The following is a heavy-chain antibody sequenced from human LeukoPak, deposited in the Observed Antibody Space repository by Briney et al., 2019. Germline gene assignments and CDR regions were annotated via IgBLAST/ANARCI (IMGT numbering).Heavy chain of an antibody. CDR2: MYTGGTT. CDR3: AKDEATSGGGLAS. Sequence: PGGSLRLSCAASGFTVSGTHMSWVRQAPRKGLEWVSAMYTGGTTYYADSVKGRFTISRDNSRNTLFLHMSSLRADDTAVYYCAKDEATSGGGLASWGQGTLVTVSS. CDR1: GFTVSGTH. D-gene: IGHD3-16*01. J-gene: IGHJ4*02. V-gene: IGHV3-53*01.